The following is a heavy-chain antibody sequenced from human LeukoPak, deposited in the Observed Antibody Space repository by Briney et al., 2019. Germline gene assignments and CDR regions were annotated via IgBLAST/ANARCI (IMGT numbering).Heavy chain of an antibody. CDR3: AREGGFYRPLDY. V-gene: IGHV4-4*02. Sequence: SETLSLTRGVSGGSVSSTNWWTWIRQPPGKGLEWIGEVHLDGRTNFNPSLKSRLTMSVDLSENHVSLKLTSVTAADTAVYYCAREGGFYRPLDYSGQGTLVTVSS. J-gene: IGHJ4*02. CDR1: GGSVSSTNW. D-gene: IGHD6-25*01. CDR2: VHLDGRT.